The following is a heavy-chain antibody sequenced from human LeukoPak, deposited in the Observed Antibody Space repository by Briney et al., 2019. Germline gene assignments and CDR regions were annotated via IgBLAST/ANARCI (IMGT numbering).Heavy chain of an antibody. CDR2: ISGSGGST. CDR1: GFTFSSYA. V-gene: IGHV3-23*01. Sequence: GGSLRLSYAASGFTFSSYALSWVRQAPGKGLEWVSAISGSGGSTYYADSVKGRFTISRDNSKNTLYLQMNSLRAEDTAVYYCAKDTNSGSYINYFDYWGQGTLVTVSS. CDR3: AKDTNSGSYINYFDY. J-gene: IGHJ4*02. D-gene: IGHD1-26*01.